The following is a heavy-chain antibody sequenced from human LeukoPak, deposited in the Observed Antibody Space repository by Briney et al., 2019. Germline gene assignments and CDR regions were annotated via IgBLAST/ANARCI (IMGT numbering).Heavy chain of an antibody. CDR3: ARVRSGSYHPIGY. D-gene: IGHD3-10*01. CDR1: GGSFSGYY. V-gene: IGHV4-34*01. CDR2: INHSGST. J-gene: IGHJ4*02. Sequence: SETLSLTCAAYGGSFSGYYWSWIRQPPGKGLEWIGEINHSGSTNYNPSLKSRVTISVDTSKNQFSLKLSSVTAADTAVYYCARVRSGSYHPIGYWGQGTLVTVSS.